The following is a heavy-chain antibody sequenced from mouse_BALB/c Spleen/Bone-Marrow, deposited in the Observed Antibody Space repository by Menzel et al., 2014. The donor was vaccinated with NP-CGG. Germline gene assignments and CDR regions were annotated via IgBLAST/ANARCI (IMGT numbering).Heavy chain of an antibody. D-gene: IGHD2-3*01. CDR2: INPDSSTI. J-gene: IGHJ3*01. V-gene: IGHV4-1*02. CDR3: VRLGYYGGFAY. Sequence: EVQLQQSGGGLVQPGGSLKLSCAASGFDFSGFWMGWVRQAPGEGLEWIGEINPDSSTINYTPSLKDRFIISRDNAKNTLYLQMSKVRSEDTALYYCVRLGYYGGFAYWGQGTLVTVSA. CDR1: GFDFSGFW.